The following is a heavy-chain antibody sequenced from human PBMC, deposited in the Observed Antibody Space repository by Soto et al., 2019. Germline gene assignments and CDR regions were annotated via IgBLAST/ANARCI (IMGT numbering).Heavy chain of an antibody. Sequence: QVLLVESGGDVVQPGRSLRLSCAASGFTFSSYGMHWVRQAPGKGLEWVASIWNDGNSKYYAESVKGRFTISRDNSKNMLYRQMNSLRVEDTAVYYCARERTSAHYCDYWGQGTLVTVSS. CDR3: ARERTSAHYCDY. J-gene: IGHJ4*02. D-gene: IGHD6-6*01. CDR2: IWNDGNSK. CDR1: GFTFSSYG. V-gene: IGHV3-33*01.